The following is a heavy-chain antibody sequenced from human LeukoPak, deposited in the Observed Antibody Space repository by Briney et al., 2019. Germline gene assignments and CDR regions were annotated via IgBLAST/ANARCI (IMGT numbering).Heavy chain of an antibody. CDR1: GFSFSGAA. CDR2: IRSKANNYAT. V-gene: IGHV3-73*01. CDR3: SCSSRPNWYDH. Sequence: PGGSLRLSCAASGFSFSGAATRSVRQASGKGLEWVGRIRSKANNYATAYATSVKGRFTISRDDSKNTSYLQMNNLKTEDTAVYCCSCSSRPNWYDHWGQGTLVTVSS. J-gene: IGHJ5*02. D-gene: IGHD6-13*01.